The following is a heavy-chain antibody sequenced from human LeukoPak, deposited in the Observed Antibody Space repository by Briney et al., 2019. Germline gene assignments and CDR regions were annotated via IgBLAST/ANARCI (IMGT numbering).Heavy chain of an antibody. CDR3: ARDNQMALDY. CDR1: GGSISNTNW. Sequence: PSGTLSLTCAVSGGSISNTNWWSWVRQPPGKGLEWIGEIYHSGSSAGTTYNPSLKSRVTISVDTSKNQFSLNLSSVTAADTAVYYCARDNQMALDYWGQGTLVTVSS. D-gene: IGHD5-24*01. J-gene: IGHJ4*02. V-gene: IGHV4-4*02. CDR2: IYHSGSSAGT.